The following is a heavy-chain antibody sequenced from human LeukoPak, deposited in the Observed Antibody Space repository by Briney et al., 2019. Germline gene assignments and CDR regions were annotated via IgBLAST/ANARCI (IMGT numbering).Heavy chain of an antibody. CDR2: IVVGSGNT. Sequence: SVKVSCKASGFSFTGSVIQWVRQARGQRLEWIGWIVVGSGNTNYAQKFQERVTITRNTSISTAYMELSSLRSEDTAVYYCARAQGYYYYMDVWGKGTTVTVSS. CDR3: ARAQGYYYYMDV. J-gene: IGHJ6*03. CDR1: GFSFTGSV. V-gene: IGHV1-58*02.